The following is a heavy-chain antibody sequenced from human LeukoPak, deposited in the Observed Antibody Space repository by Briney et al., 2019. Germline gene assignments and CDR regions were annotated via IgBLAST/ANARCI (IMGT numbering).Heavy chain of an antibody. D-gene: IGHD3-10*01. J-gene: IGHJ5*02. V-gene: IGHV3-23*01. CDR1: GFTFSSYA. CDR3: AKDSARLARGEFDP. Sequence: GGSLRLSCAASGFTFSSYAMSWVRQAPGKGLEWVSAISVSGGSTSYADSVKGRFTISRDNSKNTLYLQMNSLRAEDTAVYYCAKDSARLARGEFDPWGQGTLVTVSS. CDR2: ISVSGGST.